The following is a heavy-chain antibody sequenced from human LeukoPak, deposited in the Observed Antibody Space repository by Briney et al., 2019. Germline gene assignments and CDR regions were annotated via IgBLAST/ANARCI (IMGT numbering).Heavy chain of an antibody. J-gene: IGHJ4*02. D-gene: IGHD5-18*01. Sequence: GASVKVSCKASGGTFSSYAISWVRHAPGQGLEWMGGIIPIFGTANYAQKFQGRVTITADKSTSTAYMELSSLRSEDTAVYYCARPRPGYSYGPALDYWGQGTLVTVSS. V-gene: IGHV1-69*06. CDR1: GGTFSSYA. CDR3: ARPRPGYSYGPALDY. CDR2: IIPIFGTA.